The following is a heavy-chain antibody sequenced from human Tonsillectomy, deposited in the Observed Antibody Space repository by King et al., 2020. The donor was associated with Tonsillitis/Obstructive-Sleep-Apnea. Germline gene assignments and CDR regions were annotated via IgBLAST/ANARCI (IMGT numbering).Heavy chain of an antibody. CDR2: INSDGSTT. CDR1: GFIFSSHW. CDR3: ARGIIVDSVVFDI. Sequence: VQLVESGGGLVQPGGSLRLSCAASGFIFSSHWMHWVRQVPGKGLVWVSRINSDGSTTTYADSVKGRFTISRDNAKNTLYLQMNSLRAEDTAVYYCARGIIVDSVVFDIWGQGTVVTVSS. J-gene: IGHJ3*02. D-gene: IGHD2-21*01. V-gene: IGHV3-74*01.